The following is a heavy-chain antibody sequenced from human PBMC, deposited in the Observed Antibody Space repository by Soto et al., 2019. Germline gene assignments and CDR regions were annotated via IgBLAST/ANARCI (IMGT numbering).Heavy chain of an antibody. Sequence: GGSLRLSCAASGFTFSSYEMNWVRQAPGKGLEWVSYISSSGSTIYYADSVKGRFTISRDNAKNSLYLQMNSLRAEDTAVYYCARGDYDFSVGSYGMDVWGQRTTVTVSS. J-gene: IGHJ6*02. CDR2: ISSSGSTI. CDR3: ARGDYDFSVGSYGMDV. V-gene: IGHV3-48*03. D-gene: IGHD3-3*01. CDR1: GFTFSSYE.